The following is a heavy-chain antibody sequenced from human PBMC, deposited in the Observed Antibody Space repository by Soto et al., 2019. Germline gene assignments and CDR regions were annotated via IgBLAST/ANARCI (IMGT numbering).Heavy chain of an antibody. Sequence: KQSQTLSLTCAISGDSVSSNSAAWNWIRQSPSRGLEWLGRTYYRSKWYNDYAVSVKSRITINPDTSKNQFSLQLNSVTPEDTAVYYCASGLYSSSWYEYYYGMDVWGQGTTVTVSS. V-gene: IGHV6-1*01. CDR1: GDSVSSNSAA. J-gene: IGHJ6*02. CDR2: TYYRSKWYN. D-gene: IGHD6-13*01. CDR3: ASGLYSSSWYEYYYGMDV.